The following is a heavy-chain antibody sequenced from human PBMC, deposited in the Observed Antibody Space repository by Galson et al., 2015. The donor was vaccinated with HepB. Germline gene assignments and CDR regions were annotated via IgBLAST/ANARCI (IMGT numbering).Heavy chain of an antibody. CDR1: GFTLTGFF. CDR3: VAARLGHQYFLDV. D-gene: IGHD2/OR15-2a*01. V-gene: IGHV1-2*06. CDR2: IDPNSGDT. J-gene: IGHJ6*04. Sequence: SVKVSCKASGFTLTGFFIHWVRRAPGQGLEWMGRIDPNSGDTNLAQRFQGRVTLTRDTSISTAYMELSRLRSDDTAVYYCVAARLGHQYFLDVWGKGTTVTVSS.